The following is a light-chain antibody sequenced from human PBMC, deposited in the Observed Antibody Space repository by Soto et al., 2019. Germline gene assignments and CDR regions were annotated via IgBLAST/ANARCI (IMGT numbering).Light chain of an antibody. CDR3: QQYDNLPLT. Sequence: EVVMTQSPATLSVSPGEGATLSCRASQGIGDTLAWYQHKPGQTPRLLIYDTSNLETGVPSRFSGSGSGTDFTFTISSLQPEDIATYYCQQYDNLPLTFGGGTKVDIK. CDR1: QGIGDT. V-gene: IGKV3-15*01. CDR2: DTS. J-gene: IGKJ4*01.